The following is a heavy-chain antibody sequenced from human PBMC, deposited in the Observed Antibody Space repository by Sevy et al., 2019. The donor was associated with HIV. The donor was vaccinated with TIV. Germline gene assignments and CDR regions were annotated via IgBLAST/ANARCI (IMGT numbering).Heavy chain of an antibody. CDR1: GYTFSNYW. Sequence: GESLKISCKGSGYTFSNYWIGWVRQMPGKGLEWMGVIYPGDSVTRYSPSFQGQVTMSAEKSTGTAYRQWSSLKTSDTAIYYCARYPIVVVPAAEYYFDYWGQGTLVTVSS. CDR3: ARYPIVVVPAAEYYFDY. J-gene: IGHJ4*02. V-gene: IGHV5-51*01. CDR2: IYPGDSVT. D-gene: IGHD2-2*01.